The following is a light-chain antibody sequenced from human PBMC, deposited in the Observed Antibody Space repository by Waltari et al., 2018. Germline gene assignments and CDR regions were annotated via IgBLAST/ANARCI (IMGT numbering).Light chain of an antibody. CDR1: QSISNY. CDR2: AAS. J-gene: IGKJ2*01. CDR3: QQSNSNPYT. Sequence: DIQMTQSPSSLSVSVGDRVTITCRASQSISNYLNWYQQRPGKAPKVLIYAASRLQSGVPARFSGSGSGTDFTLTISSLQPEDFATYYCQQSNSNPYTFGRGTKLEIK. V-gene: IGKV1-39*01.